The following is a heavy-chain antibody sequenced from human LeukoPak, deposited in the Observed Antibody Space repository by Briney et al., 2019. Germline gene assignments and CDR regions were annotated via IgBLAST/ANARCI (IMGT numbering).Heavy chain of an antibody. V-gene: IGHV1-46*01. J-gene: IGHJ4*02. D-gene: IGHD6-13*01. CDR3: ARGGGLAVAGTRFDY. CDR1: GYTLTSYY. Sequence: ASVKVSCKVSGYTLTSYYMHWVRQAPGQGLVWMGIINPSGGSTSSAQKFQGRVTMARDTSISTAYMELSRLTSDDTAVYYCARGGGLAVAGTRFDYWGQGTLVTVSS. CDR2: INPSGGST.